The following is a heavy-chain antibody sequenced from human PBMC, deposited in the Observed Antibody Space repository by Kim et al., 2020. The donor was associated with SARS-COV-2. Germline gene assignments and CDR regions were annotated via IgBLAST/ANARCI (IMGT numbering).Heavy chain of an antibody. CDR3: AKDAGYSSGWYVLSKYYYYGMDV. CDR1: GFTFDDYA. J-gene: IGHJ6*02. V-gene: IGHV3-43*02. Sequence: GGSLRLSCAASGFTFDDYAMHWVRQAPGKGLEWVSLISGDGGSTYYADSVKGRFTISRDNSKNSLYLQMNSLRTEDTALYYCAKDAGYSSGWYVLSKYYYYGMDVWGQGTTVTVSS. CDR2: ISGDGGST. D-gene: IGHD6-19*01.